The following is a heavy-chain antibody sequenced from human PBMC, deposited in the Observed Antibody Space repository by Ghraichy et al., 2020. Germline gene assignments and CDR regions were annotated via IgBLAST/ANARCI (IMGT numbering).Heavy chain of an antibody. CDR3: ARAPGGGIEFDP. J-gene: IGHJ5*02. CDR1: GYTFTSYY. V-gene: IGHV1-46*01. Sequence: LVKVSCKASGYTFTSYYMHWVRQAPGQGLEWMGIINPSGGSTSYAQKFQGRVTMTRDTSTSTVYMELSSLRSEDTAVYYCARAPGGGIEFDPWGQGTLVTVSS. CDR2: INPSGGST. D-gene: IGHD3-16*02.